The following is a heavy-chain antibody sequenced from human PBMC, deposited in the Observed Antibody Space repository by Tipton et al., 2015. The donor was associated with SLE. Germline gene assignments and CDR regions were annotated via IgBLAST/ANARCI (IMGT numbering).Heavy chain of an antibody. CDR1: GDSLIGSH. CDR3: ARSNPYDSSGYSH. V-gene: IGHV4-4*07. CDR2: IYNGGST. D-gene: IGHD3-22*01. J-gene: IGHJ4*02. Sequence: TLSLTCTVSGDSLIGSHWTWIRQPAGKGLEWIGRIYNGGSTNYNPSLKSRLSMSVDTSKNQMSLKLNSVTAADTAVYYCARSNPYDSSGYSHWGQGTLVTVSS.